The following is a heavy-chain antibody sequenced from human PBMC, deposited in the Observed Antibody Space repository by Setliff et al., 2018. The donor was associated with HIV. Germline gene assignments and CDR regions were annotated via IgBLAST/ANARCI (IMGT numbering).Heavy chain of an antibody. CDR2: ISTYSGDT. CDR3: ARVKNVAVVILDAFGI. D-gene: IGHD2-21*01. V-gene: IGHV1-18*01. Sequence: GASVKVSCKASGYSFSNYGLTWVRQAPGQGLEWMGWISTYSGDTSYAQNLQGRVTMTTDTSTTTGYMELRSLRSDDTAVYYCARVKNVAVVILDAFGIWGQGTVVTVSS. J-gene: IGHJ3*02. CDR1: GYSFSNYG.